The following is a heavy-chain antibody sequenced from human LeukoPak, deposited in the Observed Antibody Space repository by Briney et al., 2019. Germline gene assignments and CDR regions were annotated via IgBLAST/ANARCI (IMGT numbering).Heavy chain of an antibody. J-gene: IGHJ4*02. D-gene: IGHD2/OR15-2a*01. CDR2: IRYDGSNK. CDR3: ARGRLTYY. Sequence: GGSLRLSCAASGFTFSSYGMHWVRQAPGKGLEWVAFIRYDGSNKYYADSVKGRFTISRDNAKNSLYLQMNSLRAEDTAVYYCARGRLTYYWGQGTLVTVSS. V-gene: IGHV3-30*02. CDR1: GFTFSSYG.